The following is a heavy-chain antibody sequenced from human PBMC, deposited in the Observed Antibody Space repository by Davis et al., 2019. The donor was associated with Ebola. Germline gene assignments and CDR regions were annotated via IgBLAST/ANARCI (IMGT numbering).Heavy chain of an antibody. Sequence: GESLKISCAASGFTFSNYAMSWVRQPPGEALEWVSAITNGCTNTYYADSVKGRFTISRDNSRNILYLQMDGLRAEDTAVYYCAKFPIATSGTWYFDYWGQGTLVTVSS. CDR3: AKFPIATSGTWYFDY. CDR2: ITNGCTNT. J-gene: IGHJ4*02. V-gene: IGHV3-23*01. D-gene: IGHD2-21*01. CDR1: GFTFSNYA.